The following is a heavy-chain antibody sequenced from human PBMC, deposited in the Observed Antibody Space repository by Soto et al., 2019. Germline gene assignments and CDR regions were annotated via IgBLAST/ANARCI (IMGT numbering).Heavy chain of an antibody. D-gene: IGHD1-26*01. Sequence: QVQLVQSGVEVKMPGACVKLACKGSGYTFTNYGLTWVRQVPGQGLEWIGWVSGYNRNTNYAQKFEDRVIMTTDTSTSTAFMELRSLRPDDTGIYFCARERQWEPHIYWGQGTLLTVSP. J-gene: IGHJ4*02. V-gene: IGHV1-18*01. CDR3: ARERQWEPHIY. CDR2: VSGYNRNT. CDR1: GYTFTNYG.